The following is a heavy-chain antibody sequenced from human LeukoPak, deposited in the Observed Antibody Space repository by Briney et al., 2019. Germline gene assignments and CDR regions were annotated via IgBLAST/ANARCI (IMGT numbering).Heavy chain of an antibody. D-gene: IGHD2-15*01. V-gene: IGHV4-59*01. CDR2: IYYSGST. CDR3: ARAVYCSGGSCYSHDY. CDR1: GGSISSYY. J-gene: IGHJ4*02. Sequence: KASETLSLTYTVSGGSISSYYWSWIRQPPGKGLEWIGYIYYSGSTNYNPSLKSRVTISVDTSKNQFSLKLSSVTAADTAVYYCARAVYCSGGSCYSHDYWGQGTLVTVSS.